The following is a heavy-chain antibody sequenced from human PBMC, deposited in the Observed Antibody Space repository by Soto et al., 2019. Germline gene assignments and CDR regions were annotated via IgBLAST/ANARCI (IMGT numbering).Heavy chain of an antibody. Sequence: QVQLVQSGAEVKKPGASVKVSCKASGYTFTSYGIAWVRLAPGQGLEWMGWISAQNSKTTYARKFHSTAPLTTDTTPNIAYLEARSLRTQDTTIYYGASRRYFHSSGYLGYWGQGTRV. V-gene: IGHV1-18*04. J-gene: IGHJ4*02. D-gene: IGHD3-22*01. CDR1: GYTFTSYG. CDR3: ASRRYFHSSGYLGY. CDR2: ISAQNSKT.